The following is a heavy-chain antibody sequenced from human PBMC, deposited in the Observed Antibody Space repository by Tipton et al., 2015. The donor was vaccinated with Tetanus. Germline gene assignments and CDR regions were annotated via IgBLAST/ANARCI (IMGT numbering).Heavy chain of an antibody. CDR2: TYHSGGT. D-gene: IGHD1-20*01. Sequence: LVKPTETLSLTCTVSGVSIRNGGYSWSWIRQPPGKGLEWIGYTYHSGGTYYNPFLKSRVTISVDRSNNQFSLDFTSVTAADTAVYYCARAPYNSPGKYYFDFWGQGTLVTVSS. J-gene: IGHJ4*02. CDR1: GVSIRNGGYS. CDR3: ARAPYNSPGKYYFDF. V-gene: IGHV4-30-2*01.